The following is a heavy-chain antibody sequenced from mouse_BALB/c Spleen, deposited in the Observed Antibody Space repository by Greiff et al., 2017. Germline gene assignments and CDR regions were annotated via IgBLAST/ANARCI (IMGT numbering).Heavy chain of an antibody. J-gene: IGHJ3*01. CDR2: IWGDGST. Sequence: QVQLKESGPGLVAPSQSLSITCTVSGFSLTGYGVNWVRQPPGKGLEWLGMIWGDGSTDYNSALKSRLSISKDNSKSQVFLKMNSLQTDDTARYYCARALYYGGFAYWGQGTLVTVSA. CDR1: GFSLTGYG. D-gene: IGHD2-1*01. V-gene: IGHV2-6-7*01. CDR3: ARALYYGGFAY.